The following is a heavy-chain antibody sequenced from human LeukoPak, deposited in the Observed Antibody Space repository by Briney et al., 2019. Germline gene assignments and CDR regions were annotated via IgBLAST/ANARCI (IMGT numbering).Heavy chain of an antibody. V-gene: IGHV1-46*01. J-gene: IGHJ4*02. D-gene: IGHD3-10*01. CDR2: INPSGDTT. CDR1: GYTFTIYF. CDR3: ARDKRGSLDH. Sequence: ASVNISCKASGYTFTIYFIHWVRQAPGRGLEWMGVINPSGDTTTYAQGFEGRLTLTRDTSTSTVYTDLNSLTFDDTAVYYCARDKRGSLDHWGQGTLVAVSS.